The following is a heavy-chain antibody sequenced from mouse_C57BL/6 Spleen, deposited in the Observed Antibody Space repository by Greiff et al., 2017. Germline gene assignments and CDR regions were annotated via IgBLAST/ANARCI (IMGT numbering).Heavy chain of an antibody. CDR2: INPSTGGT. D-gene: IGHD1-1*01. CDR1: GYSFTGYY. V-gene: IGHV1-42*01. J-gene: IGHJ1*03. Sequence: EVQLQQSGPELVKPGASVKISCKASGYSFTGYYMNWVKQSPEKSLEWIGEINPSTGGTTYNQKFKAKATLTVDTSSSTAYMELHSLTSEDSAVYFWARWSYGSSYGYFDVWGTGTTVTVSS. CDR3: ARWSYGSSYGYFDV.